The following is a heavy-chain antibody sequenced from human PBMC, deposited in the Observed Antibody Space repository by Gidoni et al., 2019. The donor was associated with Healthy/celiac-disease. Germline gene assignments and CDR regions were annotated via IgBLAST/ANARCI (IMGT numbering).Heavy chain of an antibody. CDR2: INHSGST. J-gene: IGHJ5*02. V-gene: IGHV4-34*01. CDR3: ARPNASYCSGGSCYGGWFDP. Sequence: QLQLQQLVAGLLKPSDTLSLTCAVYGGSFSVYYWSWIRQPPGKGLEWIGEINHSGSTNYNPSLKSRVTISVDTSKNQFSMKLSYVTAAETAVYYCARPNASYCSGGSCYGGWFDPWGQGTLVTVSS. CDR1: GGSFSVYY. D-gene: IGHD2-15*01.